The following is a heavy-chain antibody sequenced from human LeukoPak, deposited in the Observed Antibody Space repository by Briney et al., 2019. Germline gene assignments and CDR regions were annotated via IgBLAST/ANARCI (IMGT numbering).Heavy chain of an antibody. CDR3: AKSRMTTIIRGYFDY. J-gene: IGHJ4*02. CDR2: ISWNSGSI. V-gene: IGHV3-9*01. D-gene: IGHD5-24*01. CDR1: GLTFDDYA. Sequence: HPGGSLRLSCAASGLTFDDYAMHWVRQAPGKGLEWVSGISWNSGSIGYADSVKGRFTISRDNAKNSLYLQMNSLRAEDTALYYCAKSRMTTIIRGYFDYWGQGTLVTVSS.